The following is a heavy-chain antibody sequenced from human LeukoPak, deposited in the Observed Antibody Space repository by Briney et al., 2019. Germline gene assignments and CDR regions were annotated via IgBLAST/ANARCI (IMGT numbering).Heavy chain of an antibody. D-gene: IGHD1-7*01. Sequence: ASVKVSCKASGYTSTSYGISWVRQSPGQGLEWMGWISAYNGNTNYAQKLQGRVTMTTDTSTSTAYMELRSLRSDDTAVYYCARGGGITGTTDYYYYMDVWGKGTTVTVSS. CDR2: ISAYNGNT. CDR1: GYTSTSYG. V-gene: IGHV1-18*01. CDR3: ARGGGITGTTDYYYYMDV. J-gene: IGHJ6*03.